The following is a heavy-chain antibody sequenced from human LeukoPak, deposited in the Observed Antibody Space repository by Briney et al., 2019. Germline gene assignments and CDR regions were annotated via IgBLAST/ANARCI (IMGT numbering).Heavy chain of an antibody. Sequence: GGSLRLSCAASGFTFSSYAMSWVRQAPGKGLEWVSAISGSGGSTYYADSVKGRFTISRDNSKNTLYLQMNSLRAEDTAVYYCAKGLLRYFDWSATDYWGQGTLVTVSS. V-gene: IGHV3-23*01. CDR3: AKGLLRYFDWSATDY. CDR2: ISGSGGST. CDR1: GFTFSSYA. D-gene: IGHD3-9*01. J-gene: IGHJ4*02.